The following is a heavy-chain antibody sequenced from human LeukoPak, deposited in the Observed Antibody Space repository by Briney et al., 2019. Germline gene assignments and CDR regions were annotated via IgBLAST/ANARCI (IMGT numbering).Heavy chain of an antibody. CDR3: YTLGQYYYDSSGRTDY. CDR2: INHSGST. CDR1: GGSFSGYY. J-gene: IGHJ4*02. V-gene: IGHV4-34*01. Sequence: SETLSLTCAVYGGSFSGYYWSWIRQPPGKGLEWIGEINHSGSTNYNPSLKSRVTISVDTSKNQFSLELSSVTAADTAVYYCYTLGQYYYDSSGRTDYWGQGTLVTVAS. D-gene: IGHD3-22*01.